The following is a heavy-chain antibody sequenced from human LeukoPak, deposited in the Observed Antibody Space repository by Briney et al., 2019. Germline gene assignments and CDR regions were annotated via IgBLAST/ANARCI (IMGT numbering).Heavy chain of an antibody. J-gene: IGHJ4*02. CDR3: ARAKRRIAAAGTFFDY. CDR2: INHSGST. V-gene: IGHV4-39*07. CDR1: GGSISSSSYY. D-gene: IGHD6-13*01. Sequence: SETLSLTCTVSGGSISSSSYYWGWIRQPPGKGLEWIGEINHSGSTNYNPSLKSRVTISVDTSKNQFSLKLSSVTAADTAVYYCARAKRRIAAAGTFFDYWGQGTLVTVSS.